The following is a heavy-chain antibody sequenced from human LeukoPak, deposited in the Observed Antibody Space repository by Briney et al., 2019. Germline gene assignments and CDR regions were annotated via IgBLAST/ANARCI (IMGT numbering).Heavy chain of an antibody. CDR1: GGSISSSSYF. V-gene: IGHV4-39*07. Sequence: SETLSLTCTVSGGSISSSSYFGGWIRQPPGKGLVWIGRIYYSGSTYYNPSLKRRVAISVDTSKNQFSLKLSSVTAADTAVYYCARDLSYYDFWSGFQTKYYYYMDVWGKGTTVTVSS. CDR3: ARDLSYYDFWSGFQTKYYYYMDV. J-gene: IGHJ6*03. D-gene: IGHD3-3*01. CDR2: IYYSGST.